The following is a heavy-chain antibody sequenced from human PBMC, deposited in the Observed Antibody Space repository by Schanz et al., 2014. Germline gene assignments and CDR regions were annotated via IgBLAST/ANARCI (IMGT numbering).Heavy chain of an antibody. D-gene: IGHD4-17*01. Sequence: QVQLQESGPGLLKPSETLSLTCTVSGGSIRSYFWSWIRQPPGKGLEWIGRVYTSGSTNYNPSLKSRVTISRDTSKNQFSLKLRSVTAADTAVYYCARDRGHGDLPGDIWGQGTMVTVSS. J-gene: IGHJ3*02. CDR2: VYTSGST. V-gene: IGHV4-4*07. CDR3: ARDRGHGDLPGDI. CDR1: GGSIRSYF.